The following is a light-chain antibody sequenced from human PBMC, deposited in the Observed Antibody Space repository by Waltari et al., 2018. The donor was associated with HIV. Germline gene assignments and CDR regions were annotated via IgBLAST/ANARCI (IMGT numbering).Light chain of an antibody. CDR3: QSADSTGTYWM. Sequence: SYQVTQPPSVSVFPGQTARHTCSGHLLPKQYAHWYQKKAGQAPVLVIYKDTERPSGIPERFSGSSSGTTVTLTISGVQAEDEADYYCQSADSTGTYWMFGGGTTVTVL. CDR2: KDT. CDR1: LLPKQY. J-gene: IGLJ3*02. V-gene: IGLV3-25*03.